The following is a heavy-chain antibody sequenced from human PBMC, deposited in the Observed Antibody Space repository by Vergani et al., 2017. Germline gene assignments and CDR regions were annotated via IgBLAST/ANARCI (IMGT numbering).Heavy chain of an antibody. CDR1: GGSISSYY. V-gene: IGHV4-59*01. Sequence: QVQLQESGPGLVKPSETLSLTCTVSGGSISSYYWSWIRQPPGKGLEWIGYIYYSGSTNYNPSLKSRVTISVDTSKNQFSLKLSSVTAADTAVYYCARRGVSPYYXFWSGYSYYYYMDVWGKGP. CDR3: ARRGVSPYYXFWSGYSYYYYMDV. D-gene: IGHD3-3*01. J-gene: IGHJ6*03. CDR2: IYYSGST.